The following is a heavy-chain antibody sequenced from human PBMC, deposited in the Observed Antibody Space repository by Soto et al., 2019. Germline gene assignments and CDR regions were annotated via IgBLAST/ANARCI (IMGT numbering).Heavy chain of an antibody. D-gene: IGHD5-18*01. Sequence: QVQLVESGGGLVKPGGSLRLSCAASGFTFTDYYMSWIRQAPGRGLEWLSYISSRSSYTNYADSVKGRFTISRDNAKNSLYLEMNSLIVADTAVYYCARDQRGYNYGFRFDQWGQGILVTVSS. V-gene: IGHV3-11*05. CDR3: ARDQRGYNYGFRFDQ. J-gene: IGHJ4*02. CDR1: GFTFTDYY. CDR2: ISSRSSYT.